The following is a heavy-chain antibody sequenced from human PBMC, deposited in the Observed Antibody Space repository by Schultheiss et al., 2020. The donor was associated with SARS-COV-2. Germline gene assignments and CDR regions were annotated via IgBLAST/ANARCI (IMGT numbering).Heavy chain of an antibody. CDR2: IYPSGSYST. CDR1: GAPIGSYY. D-gene: IGHD2-8*02. J-gene: IGHJ5*02. V-gene: IGHV4-4*08. Sequence: SETLSLTCTVTGAPIGSYYWTWIRQPLGKGLEWIGYIYPSGSYSTNYNPSLKSRVTISVSRSNSLFSLELDSVTAADTAVYYCARRRSDGNWWLDTWGQGALVTVS. CDR3: ARRRSDGNWWLDT.